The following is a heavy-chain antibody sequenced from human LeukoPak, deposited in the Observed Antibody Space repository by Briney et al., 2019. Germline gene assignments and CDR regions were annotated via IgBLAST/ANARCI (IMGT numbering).Heavy chain of an antibody. CDR1: GFTFSSYA. CDR3: AKFQGSGSPKNYYYMDV. D-gene: IGHD3-10*01. Sequence: PGGSLRLSCAASGFTFSSYAMSWVRQAPGKGLEWVSAISGSGGSTYYADSVKGRFTISRDNSKNTLYLQMNSLRAEDTAVYYCAKFQGSGSPKNYYYMDVWGKGTTVTISS. J-gene: IGHJ6*03. CDR2: ISGSGGST. V-gene: IGHV3-23*01.